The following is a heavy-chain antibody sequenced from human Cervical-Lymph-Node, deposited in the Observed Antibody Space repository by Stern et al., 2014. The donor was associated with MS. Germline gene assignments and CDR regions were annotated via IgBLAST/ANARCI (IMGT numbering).Heavy chain of an antibody. D-gene: IGHD4-17*01. V-gene: IGHV1-2*06. CDR3: ATIDYGDYKDY. J-gene: IGHJ4*02. Sequence: QVQLLQPGAEVKKPGASVKVSCQASGYTFTGYYYLHWVRQAPGQGLEWVGRINRNSGGTNYAQKFQGRVTMTRDTSISTVYMELSSLRSDDTAVYYCATIDYGDYKDYWGQGTLVTVSS. CDR1: GYTFTGYYY. CDR2: INRNSGGT.